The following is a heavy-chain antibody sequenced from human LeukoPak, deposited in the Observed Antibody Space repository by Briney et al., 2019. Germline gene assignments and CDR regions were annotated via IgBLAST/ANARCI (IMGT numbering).Heavy chain of an antibody. CDR2: ISYDGSNK. V-gene: IGHV3-30*18. Sequence: PGGSLRLSCAASGFTFSSYGMHWVRQAPGKGLEWVAVISYDGSNKDYADSVKGRFTISRDNSKNTLYLQMNSLRAEDTAVYYCAKPDYYYYGMDVWGQGTTVTVSS. CDR1: GFTFSSYG. CDR3: AKPDYYYYGMDV. J-gene: IGHJ6*02.